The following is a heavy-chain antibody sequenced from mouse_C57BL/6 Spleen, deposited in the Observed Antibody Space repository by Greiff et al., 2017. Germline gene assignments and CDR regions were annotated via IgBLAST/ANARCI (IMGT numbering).Heavy chain of an antibody. CDR2: IFPGSGST. CDR3: ARRDYDYDWFAY. V-gene: IGHV1-55*01. CDR1: GYTFTSYW. Sequence: QVQLQQPGAELVKPGASVTMSCKASGYTFTSYWITWVKQRPGQGLAWIGDIFPGSGSTNYNEKFKSKAPLTVDPSSSTAYMQLSIRTAEDSAGYYCARRDYDYDWFAYWGQGTLVTVSA. D-gene: IGHD2-4*01. J-gene: IGHJ3*01.